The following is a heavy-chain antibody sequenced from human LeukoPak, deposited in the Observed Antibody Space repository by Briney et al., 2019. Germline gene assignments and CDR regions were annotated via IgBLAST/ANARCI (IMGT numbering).Heavy chain of an antibody. V-gene: IGHV4-34*01. CDR3: ARPSYGSGSYSY. J-gene: IGHJ4*02. Sequence: SETLSLTCAVYGVSFSGYYWSWIRQPPGKGLEWIGEINHSGSTNYNPSLKSRVSISVDTSKNHFSLKLSSVTAADTAVYYCARPSYGSGSYSYWGQGTLVTVSS. CDR2: INHSGST. CDR1: GVSFSGYY. D-gene: IGHD3-10*01.